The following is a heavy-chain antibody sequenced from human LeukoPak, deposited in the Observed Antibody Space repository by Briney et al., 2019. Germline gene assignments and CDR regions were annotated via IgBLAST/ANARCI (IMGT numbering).Heavy chain of an antibody. D-gene: IGHD4-23*01. V-gene: IGHV4-34*01. J-gene: IGHJ4*02. CDR2: INHSGRT. Sequence: SETLSLTCAVSGGSFFGSHWNWIRQSPEKGLEWVGDINHSGRTNYNPSLKSRVTISVDTSKSQFFLKLTSVTAPDTAVYYCARDPTTVVTVPYYIDFWGQGTLVTVSA. CDR1: GGSFFGSH. CDR3: ARDPTTVVTVPYYIDF.